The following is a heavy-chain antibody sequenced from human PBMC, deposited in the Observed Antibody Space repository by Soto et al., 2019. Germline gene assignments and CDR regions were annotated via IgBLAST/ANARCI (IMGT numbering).Heavy chain of an antibody. CDR3: ARACSGGSCYDLTTRFDP. J-gene: IGHJ5*02. CDR1: GGSISSYY. CDR2: IYYSGST. V-gene: IGHV4-39*01. Sequence: ETLSLTCTVSGGSISSYYWGWIRQPPGKGLEWIGSIYYSGSTYYNPSLKSRVTISVDTSKNQFSLELSSVTAADTAVYYCARACSGGSCYDLTTRFDPWGQGTLVTVSS. D-gene: IGHD2-15*01.